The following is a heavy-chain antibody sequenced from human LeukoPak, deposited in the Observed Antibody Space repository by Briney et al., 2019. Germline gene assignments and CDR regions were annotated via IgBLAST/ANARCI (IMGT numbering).Heavy chain of an antibody. J-gene: IGHJ4*02. D-gene: IGHD3-3*01. CDR1: GFTFSNYA. CDR3: AKVVYDFWSAIDY. V-gene: IGHV3-23*01. Sequence: PGGSLRLSCAASGFTFSNYAMNWVRQAPGKGLEWVSAISGSGGNTYYADSVKGRFTISRDNSKNTLYLQMNSLRAEDTARYYCAKVVYDFWSAIDYWGQGTLVTVSS. CDR2: ISGSGGNT.